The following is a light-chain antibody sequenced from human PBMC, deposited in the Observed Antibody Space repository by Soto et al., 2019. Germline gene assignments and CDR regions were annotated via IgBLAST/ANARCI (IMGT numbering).Light chain of an antibody. CDR3: AAWDDSLSAPAV. Sequence: QLVLTQPPSASGTPGQRVTISCSGSSSNIGSNYVYWYQQLPGTAPKLLIYRNNQRPSGVPDRFSGSKSGTSASLAISGLRSEDEADYYCAAWDDSLSAPAVFGGGTKLTVL. CDR1: SSNIGSNY. CDR2: RNN. V-gene: IGLV1-47*01. J-gene: IGLJ2*01.